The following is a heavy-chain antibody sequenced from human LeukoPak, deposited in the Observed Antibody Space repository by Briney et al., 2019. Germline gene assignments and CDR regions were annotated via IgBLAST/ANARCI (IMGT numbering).Heavy chain of an antibody. CDR2: IIPIFGTA. CDR3: ARSINYDFWSGYYQYYYYYMDV. J-gene: IGHJ6*03. CDR1: GGTFSSYA. Sequence: SVKVSCKASGGTFSSYAISWVRQAPGQGLEWMGGIIPIFGTANYAQRFQGRVTITADESTSTAYMELSSLRSEDTAVYYCARSINYDFWSGYYQYYYYYMDVWGKGTTVTVSS. V-gene: IGHV1-69*13. D-gene: IGHD3-3*01.